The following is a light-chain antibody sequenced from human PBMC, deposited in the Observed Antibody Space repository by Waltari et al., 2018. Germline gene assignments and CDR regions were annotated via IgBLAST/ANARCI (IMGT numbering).Light chain of an antibody. CDR1: QSISSW. J-gene: IGKJ2*01. V-gene: IGKV1-5*03. CDR2: KAS. CDR3: QQYNTYYT. Sequence: DVQMTQSPSTLSASVGDTVTITCRVSQSISSWLAWYQQKAGKAPKVLISKASTLESGVPSRFSGSGSGTEFTLTISNLQPDDFATYYCQQYNTYYTFGQGTILEIK.